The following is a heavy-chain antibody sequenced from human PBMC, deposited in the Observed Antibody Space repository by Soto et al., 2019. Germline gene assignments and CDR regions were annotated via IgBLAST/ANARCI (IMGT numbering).Heavy chain of an antibody. D-gene: IGHD6-19*01. CDR2: IYDRRST. CDR3: ARGTPGVAGTTTDSTVGFDL. J-gene: IGHJ2*01. CDR1: GVSISSSNW. Sequence: KASETLSLTCAVSGVSISSSNWWSGVRQPPGKGLEGIGVIYDRRSTNYNPSLKSRVTISVDKSKNQFSLKLSTVTAADTAVYYCARGTPGVAGTTTDSTVGFDLWGRGTLVTVSS. V-gene: IGHV4-4*02.